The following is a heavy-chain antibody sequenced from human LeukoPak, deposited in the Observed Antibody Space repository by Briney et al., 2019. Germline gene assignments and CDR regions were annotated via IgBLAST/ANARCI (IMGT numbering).Heavy chain of an antibody. D-gene: IGHD5-12*01. J-gene: IGHJ4*02. Sequence: GASVKVSCKTSGGTFNNYAISWVRQAPGPGLEWMGRVVPMFGIRNYPQTFRGRVNITADKATNTVYMELRSLRAEDTAIYYCATEPSRSYSFDHLDFWGLGTPVTVSS. CDR1: GGTFNNYA. V-gene: IGHV1-69*04. CDR3: ATEPSRSYSFDHLDF. CDR2: VVPMFGIR.